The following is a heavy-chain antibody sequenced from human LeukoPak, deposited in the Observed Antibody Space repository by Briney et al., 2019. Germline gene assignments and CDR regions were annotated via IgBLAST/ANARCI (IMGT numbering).Heavy chain of an antibody. CDR1: GGSISSGSYY. J-gene: IGHJ5*02. CDR2: IYISGST. D-gene: IGHD3-22*01. V-gene: IGHV4-61*02. Sequence: SQTLSLTCTVSGGSISSGSYYWSWIRQPAGKGLEWIGRIYISGSTNYNPSLKSRVTISVDTSKNQFSLRLTSVTAADTAVYYCATTINYYDSSGHYYNWFDPWGQGTLVTVSS. CDR3: ATTINYYDSSGHYYNWFDP.